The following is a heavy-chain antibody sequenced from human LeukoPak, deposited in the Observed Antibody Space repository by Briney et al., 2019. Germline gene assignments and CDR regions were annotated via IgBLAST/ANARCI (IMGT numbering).Heavy chain of an antibody. V-gene: IGHV4-39*07. D-gene: IGHD1-26*01. J-gene: IGHJ4*02. Sequence: SSETLSLTCTVSGGSISSSSYYWGWIRQPPGKGLEWIGSIYYSGSTNYNPSLKSRVTISVDTSKNQFSLKLSSVTAADTAVYYCARGEWELTQFDYWGQGTLVTVSS. CDR2: IYYSGST. CDR3: ARGEWELTQFDY. CDR1: GGSISSSSYY.